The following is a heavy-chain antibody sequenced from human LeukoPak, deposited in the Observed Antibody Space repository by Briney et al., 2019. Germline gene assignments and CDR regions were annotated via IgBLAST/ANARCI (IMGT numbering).Heavy chain of an antibody. CDR3: ARDSSLWFGELLEGSGAFDI. CDR1: GYTFTSYA. J-gene: IGHJ3*02. Sequence: ASVKVPCKASGYTFTSYAMHWVRQAPGQRLEWMGWINAGNGNTKYSQKFQGRVTITRDTSASTAYMELSSLRSEDTAVYYCARDSSLWFGELLEGSGAFDIWGQGTMVTVSS. V-gene: IGHV1-3*01. CDR2: INAGNGNT. D-gene: IGHD3-10*01.